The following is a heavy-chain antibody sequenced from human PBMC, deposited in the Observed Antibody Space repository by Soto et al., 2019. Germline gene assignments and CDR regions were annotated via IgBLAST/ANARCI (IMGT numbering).Heavy chain of an antibody. CDR1: GGSISSYY. J-gene: IGHJ4*02. V-gene: IGHV4-59*01. D-gene: IGHD5-18*01. Sequence: SETLSLTCTVSGGSISSYYWSWIRQPPGKGLEWIGYIYYSGSTNYNPSLKSRVTISVDTSKNQFSLKLSSVTAADTAVYYCAREIGYSYGYWEGYFDYWGQGTLVTVSS. CDR3: AREIGYSYGYWEGYFDY. CDR2: IYYSGST.